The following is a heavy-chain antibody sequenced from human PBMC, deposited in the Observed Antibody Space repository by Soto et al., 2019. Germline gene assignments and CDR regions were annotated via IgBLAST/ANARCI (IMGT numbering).Heavy chain of an antibody. V-gene: IGHV3-53*04. CDR3: ATTYERPYNGASY. CDR2: IYSDGTT. Sequence: EVQLVESGGGLVQPGGSLRLSCAASGFTVSRNYMSWVRQAPGKGLEWVSVIYSDGTTYYTDSVKGRFTISRHHSKNTLYLQMNSLRAEDTAVYYCATTYERPYNGASYWGQGTLVTVSS. J-gene: IGHJ4*02. CDR1: GFTVSRNY. D-gene: IGHD2-8*01.